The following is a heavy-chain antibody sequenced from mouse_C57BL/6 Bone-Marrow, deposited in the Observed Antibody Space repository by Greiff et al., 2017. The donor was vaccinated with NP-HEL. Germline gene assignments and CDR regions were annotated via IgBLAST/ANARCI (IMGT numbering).Heavy chain of an antibody. J-gene: IGHJ2*01. CDR3: SRGNYDDRFDY. D-gene: IGHD2-4*01. CDR2: LDPSDSYT. V-gene: IGHV1-50*01. CDR1: GYTFTSYW. Sequence: QVQLQQPGAELVKPGASVKLSCKASGYTFTSYWMQWVKQRPGQGLEWIGELDPSDSYTNYNQKFKGTATLTVDTSSSTAYMQLSSLTSEDAAVYYCSRGNYDDRFDYWGQGTTLTVSS.